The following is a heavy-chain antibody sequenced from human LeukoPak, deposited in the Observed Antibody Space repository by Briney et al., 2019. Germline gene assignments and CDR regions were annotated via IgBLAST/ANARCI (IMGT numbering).Heavy chain of an antibody. Sequence: GASVKVSCKASGYTFTSYYMHWVRQAPGQGLEWMGIINPSGGSTSYAQKFQGRVTMTRDMSTSTVYMELSSLRSEDTAVYYCASSPFLPGCSGGSCYSGILDPWGQGTLVTVSS. CDR3: ASSPFLPGCSGGSCYSGILDP. D-gene: IGHD2-15*01. CDR1: GYTFTSYY. V-gene: IGHV1-46*01. CDR2: INPSGGST. J-gene: IGHJ5*02.